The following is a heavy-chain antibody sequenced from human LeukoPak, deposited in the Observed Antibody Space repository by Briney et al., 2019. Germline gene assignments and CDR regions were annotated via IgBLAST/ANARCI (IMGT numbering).Heavy chain of an antibody. V-gene: IGHV4-34*01. J-gene: IGHJ4*02. D-gene: IGHD3-22*01. CDR3: ARGETYYYDSSGYYWVVDYFDY. CDR1: GGSFSGYY. Sequence: SETLSLTYAVYGGSFSGYYWSWIRQPPGKGLEWIGEINHSGSTNYNPSLKSRVTISVDTSKNQFSLKLSSVTAADTAVYYCARGETYYYDSSGYYWVVDYFDYWGQGTLVTVSS. CDR2: INHSGST.